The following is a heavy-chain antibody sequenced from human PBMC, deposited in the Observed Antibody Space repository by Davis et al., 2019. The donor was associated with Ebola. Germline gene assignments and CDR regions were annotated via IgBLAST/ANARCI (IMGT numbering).Heavy chain of an antibody. CDR2: INPNSGGT. V-gene: IGHV1-2*02. J-gene: IGHJ4*02. Sequence: ASVKVSCKASGYTFTGYYMHWVRQAPGQGLEWMGWINPNSGGTNYAQKFQGRVTMTRDTSISTAYMELSRLRSDDTAVYYCARAFPGDTMIVVLDYWGQGTLVTVSS. D-gene: IGHD3-22*01. CDR1: GYTFTGYY. CDR3: ARAFPGDTMIVVLDY.